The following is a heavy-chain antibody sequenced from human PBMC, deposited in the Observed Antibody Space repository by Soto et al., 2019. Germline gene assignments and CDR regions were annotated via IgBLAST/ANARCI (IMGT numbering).Heavy chain of an antibody. CDR3: AGTTSHQWYYMDV. D-gene: IGHD1-7*01. J-gene: IGHJ6*03. CDR2: TYYRSRWYN. Sequence: PSQTLSLTCAISGDSVSSNSAAWNWIRQSPSRGLEWPARTYYRSRWYNDYAVSVRSRITVNPDTSKNQFSLQLTSVTPEDTAVYYCAGTTSHQWYYMDVWGKGTTVTVS. CDR1: GDSVSSNSAA. V-gene: IGHV6-1*01.